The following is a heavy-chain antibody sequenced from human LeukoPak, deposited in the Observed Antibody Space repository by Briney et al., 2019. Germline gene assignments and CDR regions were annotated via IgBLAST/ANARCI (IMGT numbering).Heavy chain of an antibody. CDR1: GGSISSYY. J-gene: IGHJ4*02. Sequence: PSETLSLTCTVSGGSISSYYWSWIRQPPGKGLEWIGYIYYSGSTNYNPSLKSRVTISVDTSKNQFSLKLSSVTAADTAVYYCARATHSGRKYYFDYWGQGTLVTVSS. V-gene: IGHV4-59*12. CDR3: ARATHSGRKYYFDY. D-gene: IGHD1-26*01. CDR2: IYYSGST.